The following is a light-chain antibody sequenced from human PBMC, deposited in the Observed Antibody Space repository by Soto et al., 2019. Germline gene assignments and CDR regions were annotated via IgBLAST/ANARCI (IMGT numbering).Light chain of an antibody. Sequence: DIQMTQSPSSLSASVGDRVSISCRASQSISSHLNWYQQRPGKAPKLLIFGASTLQTGVPSRFSGSGSGTDFTLSISRLHPEDFATYFCQQSFGTSRTFGQGTKVDIK. CDR3: QQSFGTSRT. J-gene: IGKJ2*01. CDR1: QSISSH. CDR2: GAS. V-gene: IGKV1-39*01.